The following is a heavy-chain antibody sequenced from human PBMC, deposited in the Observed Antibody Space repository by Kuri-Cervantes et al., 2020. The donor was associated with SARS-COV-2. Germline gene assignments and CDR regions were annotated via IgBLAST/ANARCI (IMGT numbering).Heavy chain of an antibody. D-gene: IGHD6-13*01. CDR3: AKCSDIAAAGQTDY. J-gene: IGHJ4*02. CDR1: GFTFSSYA. CDR2: ISGSGGST. Sequence: GRSLRPSCAASGFTFSSYAMSWVRQAPEKGLEWVSAISGSGGSTYYADSVKGRFTISRDNSKNTLYLQMNSLRAEDTAVYYCAKCSDIAAAGQTDYWGQGTLVTVSS. V-gene: IGHV3-23*01.